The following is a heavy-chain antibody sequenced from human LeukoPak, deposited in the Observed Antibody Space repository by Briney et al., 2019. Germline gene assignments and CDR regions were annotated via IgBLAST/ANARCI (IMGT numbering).Heavy chain of an antibody. CDR1: GASMSGNSYY. J-gene: IGHJ5*02. D-gene: IGHD3-3*01. V-gene: IGHV4-39*07. Sequence: SETLSLTCSVSGASMSGNSYYWAWIRQSPGKGLEWIGSIFYSGLTYYKPSLESQVTLSVDLSKNQFSLKLTSVTAADTAVYYCARDNDFWSGSDWFDPWGQGTLVTVSS. CDR3: ARDNDFWSGSDWFDP. CDR2: IFYSGLT.